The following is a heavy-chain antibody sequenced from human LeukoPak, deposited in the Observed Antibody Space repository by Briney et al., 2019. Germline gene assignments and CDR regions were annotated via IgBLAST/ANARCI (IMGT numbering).Heavy chain of an antibody. D-gene: IGHD6-13*01. CDR3: ARYSSSFDAFDI. V-gene: IGHV1-46*01. J-gene: IGHJ3*02. CDR2: INPGGGNT. CDR1: GYTFTNSY. Sequence: ASVKVSCKASGYTFTNSYIHWVRQAPGQGLEWMGLINPGGGNTNYAQNFQGRLTMTRDTSISTAYMELSRLRSDDTAVYYCARYSSSFDAFDIWGQGTMVTVSS.